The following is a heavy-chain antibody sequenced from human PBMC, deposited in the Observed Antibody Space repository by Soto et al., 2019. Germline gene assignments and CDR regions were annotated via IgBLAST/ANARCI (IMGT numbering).Heavy chain of an antibody. CDR2: INPILTMS. D-gene: IGHD3-10*01. Sequence: QVQLVQSGAEVKKPGSSVKVSCKASGDTFSFYTINWVRQAPGLGLEWMGRINPILTMSNYAQKFQGRVTITADKSTNTAYMDLSSLRSEDTATYYCAKSFGSGYRAFDYWGQGALVTVSS. CDR1: GDTFSFYT. CDR3: AKSFGSGYRAFDY. J-gene: IGHJ4*02. V-gene: IGHV1-69*02.